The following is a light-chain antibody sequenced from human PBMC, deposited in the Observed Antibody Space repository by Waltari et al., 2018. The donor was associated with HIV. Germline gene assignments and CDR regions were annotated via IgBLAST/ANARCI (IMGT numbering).Light chain of an antibody. CDR2: GAS. CDR1: ENVIIN. Sequence: IVMTQSPATLSVSPGERATLSCRASENVIINLAWYQQKPGQPPRLLLFGASTRATDIPARFSGSGSGTEFTLTINSLQREDSAIYYCQQYGKWPHNFGGGTKVEVK. J-gene: IGKJ4*01. CDR3: QQYGKWPHN. V-gene: IGKV3-15*01.